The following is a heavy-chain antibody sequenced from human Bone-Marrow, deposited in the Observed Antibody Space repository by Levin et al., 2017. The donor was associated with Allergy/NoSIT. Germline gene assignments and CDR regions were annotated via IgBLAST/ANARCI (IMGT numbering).Heavy chain of an antibody. Sequence: KSSETLSLTCTVSGGSINNYYWSWIRQPPGKGLEWVGYIYYSGSNSGSTNYNFSLKSRLTISVDTSKKQFSLKLSSVTAADTAVYYCARGYGDYDLVNYFYYYYMDVWGKGTTVTVSS. CDR2: IYYSGSNSGST. J-gene: IGHJ6*03. CDR1: GGSINNYY. D-gene: IGHD4-17*01. V-gene: IGHV4-59*01. CDR3: ARGYGDYDLVNYFYYYYMDV.